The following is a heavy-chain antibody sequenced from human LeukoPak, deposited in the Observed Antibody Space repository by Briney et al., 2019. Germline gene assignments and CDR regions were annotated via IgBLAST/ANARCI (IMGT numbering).Heavy chain of an antibody. V-gene: IGHV4-34*01. CDR1: GGSFSDFY. CDR2: INHSGST. Sequence: PSETLSLTCAVYGGSFSDFYCSWFRQPPGKGLEWIGEINHSGSTDYNPSLKSRVTISVDTSKNQFSLRLNSVTAADTAVYFCAYSSGFQQRWGQGTLATVSS. J-gene: IGHJ1*01. CDR3: AYSSGFQQR. D-gene: IGHD3-22*01.